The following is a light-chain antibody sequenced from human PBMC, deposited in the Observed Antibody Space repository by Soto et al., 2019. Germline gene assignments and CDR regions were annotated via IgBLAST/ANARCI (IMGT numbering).Light chain of an antibody. CDR3: GSYAGSNNFV. CDR1: SSDFGGYNF. V-gene: IGLV2-8*01. CDR2: DAT. Sequence: QSVLPQPPSASGSPGQSVTISCTGISSDFGGYNFVSWYQQHPGKAPKLMIYDATKRPSGVPDRFVGSKSGNTASLTVSGLRAEDEADYYCGSYAGSNNFVFGTGTKVTVL. J-gene: IGLJ1*01.